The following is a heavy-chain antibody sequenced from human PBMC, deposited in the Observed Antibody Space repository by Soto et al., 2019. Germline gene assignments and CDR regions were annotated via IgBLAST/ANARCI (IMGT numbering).Heavy chain of an antibody. CDR1: GGTFSSYA. D-gene: IGHD2-2*01. Sequence: QVQLVQSGAEVKKPGSSVKVSCKASGGTFSSYAISWVRQAPGQGLEWMGGIIPIFGTANYAQKFQGRVRITAEKSTSPAYMERSSLRSEDTAVYYCARPGRGYQSFAYWGQGTLVTVSS. J-gene: IGHJ4*02. CDR3: ARPGRGYQSFAY. V-gene: IGHV1-69*06. CDR2: IIPIFGTA.